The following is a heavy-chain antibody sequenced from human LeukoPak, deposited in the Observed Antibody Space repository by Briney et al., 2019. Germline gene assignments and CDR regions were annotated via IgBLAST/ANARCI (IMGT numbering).Heavy chain of an antibody. CDR2: IYDSGGP. V-gene: IGHV4-59*01. D-gene: IGHD5-18*01. Sequence: SETLSLTCTVSGASISYSYWSWIRQPPGKGLEWMGYIYDSGGPNYNPSLKSRVAISIDTSKNQFSLKLTSVTAADTAVYYCASGERGYSYGPLDYWGQGTLVTVSS. J-gene: IGHJ4*02. CDR3: ASGERGYSYGPLDY. CDR1: GASISYSY.